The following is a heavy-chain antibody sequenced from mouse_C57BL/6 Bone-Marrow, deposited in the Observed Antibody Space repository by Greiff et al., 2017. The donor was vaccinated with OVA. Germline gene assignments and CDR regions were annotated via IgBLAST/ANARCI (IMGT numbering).Heavy chain of an antibody. J-gene: IGHJ4*01. CDR2: IRNKANGYTT. CDR3: ARNREGYYAMDY. Sequence: EVQRVQPGGGLVQPGGSLSLSCAASGFTFTDYYMSWVRQPPGKALEWLGFIRNKANGYTTEYSASVKGRFTISRDNSQSILYLQMSALRAEYSSTFYCARNREGYYAMDYWGQGTSVTVSS. V-gene: IGHV7-3*01. CDR1: GFTFTDYY.